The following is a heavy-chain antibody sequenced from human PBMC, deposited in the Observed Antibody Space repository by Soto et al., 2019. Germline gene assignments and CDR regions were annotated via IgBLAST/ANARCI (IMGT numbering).Heavy chain of an antibody. CDR1: GGSVNSGGYS. J-gene: IGHJ5*02. Sequence: PSETLSLTCSVSGGSVNSGGYSWSWIRQPPGKGLEWIGFISPSGSPAYNPSLKSRVTISVDRSNNQISLELSSVTAADTAVYYCVRGVLAWGPGTLVTVSS. V-gene: IGHV4-30-2*01. CDR2: ISPSGSP. CDR3: VRGVLA. D-gene: IGHD2-8*01.